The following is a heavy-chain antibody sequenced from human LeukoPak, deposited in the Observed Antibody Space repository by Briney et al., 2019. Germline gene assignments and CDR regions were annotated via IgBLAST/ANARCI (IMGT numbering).Heavy chain of an antibody. D-gene: IGHD3-10*01. V-gene: IGHV3-21*01. CDR2: ISSSSSFI. J-gene: IGHJ4*02. CDR1: GFTFSSYS. CDR3: ARDDRRMVRGDFDY. Sequence: PGGSLRLSCAASGFTFSSYSMNWVRQAPGKGLEWVSSISSSSSFIYYADSVKGRFTISRDNAKNSLYLQMNSLRAEDTAVYYCARDDRRMVRGDFDYWGQGTLVTVSS.